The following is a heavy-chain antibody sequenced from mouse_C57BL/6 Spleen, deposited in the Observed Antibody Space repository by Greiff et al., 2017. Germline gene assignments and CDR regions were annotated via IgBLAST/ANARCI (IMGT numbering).Heavy chain of an antibody. Sequence: QVQLQQPGAELVRPGSSVKLSCKASGYTFTSYWMHWVKQRPIQGLEWIGNIDPSDSETHYNQKFKDKATLTVDKSSSTAYMQLSSLTSEDSAVYYCARTLRQLRPFDYWGQGTTLTVSS. CDR1: GYTFTSYW. V-gene: IGHV1-52*01. CDR2: IDPSDSET. CDR3: ARTLRQLRPFDY. D-gene: IGHD3-2*02. J-gene: IGHJ2*01.